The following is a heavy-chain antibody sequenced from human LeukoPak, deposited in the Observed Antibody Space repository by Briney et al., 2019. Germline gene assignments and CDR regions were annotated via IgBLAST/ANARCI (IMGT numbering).Heavy chain of an antibody. J-gene: IGHJ4*02. CDR2: FDPEDGET. CDR3: ATARRGRDYDILTGYYLY. CDR1: GYTLTELS. D-gene: IGHD3-9*01. V-gene: IGHV1-24*01. Sequence: ASVKVSCKVSGYTLTELSMHWVRQAPGKGLEWVGGFDPEDGETIYAQKFQGRVTMTEDTSTDTAYMELSSLRSEDTAVYYCATARRGRDYDILTGYYLYWGQGTLVTVSS.